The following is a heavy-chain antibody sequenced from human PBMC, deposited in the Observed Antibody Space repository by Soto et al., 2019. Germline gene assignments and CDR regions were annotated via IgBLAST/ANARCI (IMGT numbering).Heavy chain of an antibody. CDR2: IYYSGST. CDR1: GGSISSYY. Sequence: PSETLSLTCTVSGGSISSYYWSWIRQPPGKGLEWIGYIYYSGSTNYNPSLKSRVTISVDTSKNQFSLKLNSVTAADTAVYYCARHGLHDDAFDVWGQGTMVTVSS. J-gene: IGHJ3*01. D-gene: IGHD3-16*01. CDR3: ARHGLHDDAFDV. V-gene: IGHV4-59*08.